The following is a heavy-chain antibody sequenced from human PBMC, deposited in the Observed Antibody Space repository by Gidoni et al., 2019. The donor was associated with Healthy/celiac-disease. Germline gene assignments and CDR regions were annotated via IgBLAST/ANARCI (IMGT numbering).Heavy chain of an antibody. J-gene: IGHJ4*02. D-gene: IGHD4-17*01. CDR1: GFTFSSYA. CDR2: ISGSGGST. Sequence: EVQLLESGGGLVQPGGSLRLSCAASGFTFSSYAMSWVRQAPGKGLEWVSAISGSGGSTYYADSVKGRFTISRDNSKNTLYLQMNSLRAEDTAVYYCANWGGYGGNSYYWGQGTLVTVSS. CDR3: ANWGGYGGNSYY. V-gene: IGHV3-23*01.